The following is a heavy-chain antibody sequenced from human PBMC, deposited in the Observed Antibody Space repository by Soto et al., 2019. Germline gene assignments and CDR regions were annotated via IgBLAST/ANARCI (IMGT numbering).Heavy chain of an antibody. CDR2: IYDTGTT. Sequence: PSETLSLTCTVSGASVRRGSYYWSWVRQPPGRGLEWIGYIYDTGTTYYNPSLKSRVTMSVDTSKNQFSLKLNSLTAADTAVYYCARVEDYGDYFDYWGQGTLVTVSS. V-gene: IGHV4-61*01. CDR1: GASVRRGSYY. D-gene: IGHD4-17*01. J-gene: IGHJ4*02. CDR3: ARVEDYGDYFDY.